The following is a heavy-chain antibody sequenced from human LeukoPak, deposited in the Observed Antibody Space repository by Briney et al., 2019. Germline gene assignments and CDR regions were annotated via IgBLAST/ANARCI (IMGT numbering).Heavy chain of an antibody. CDR3: ARHFPGVLRYYYYMDV. V-gene: IGHV4-4*09. CDR1: GDSINSHY. CDR2: IYTRGST. Sequence: KPSETLSLTCTVSGDSINSHYWSWIRQPPGKGLEWIGFIYTRGSTNYNPSLKSRVTMSGDTSKNQVSLTLNSVTAADTAVYYCARHFPGVLRYYYYMDVWGKGTTVTVSS. J-gene: IGHJ6*03. D-gene: IGHD3-9*01.